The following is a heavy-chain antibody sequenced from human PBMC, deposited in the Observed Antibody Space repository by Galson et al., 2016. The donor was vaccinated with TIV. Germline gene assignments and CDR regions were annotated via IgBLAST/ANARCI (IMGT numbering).Heavy chain of an antibody. CDR1: GDSLSDLS. CDR2: FDPEQHKK. J-gene: IGHJ4*02. D-gene: IGHD2/OR15-2a*01. V-gene: IGHV1-24*01. Sequence: SVKVSCKVSGDSLSDLSMHWVRQAPGKGLEWMAGFDPEQHKKIYAQKLEGRVTLTDATSTDTAFLELSSLSFEYTAVYYCASVAWFPGLSLDNWGQGTLVIVSS. CDR3: ASVAWFPGLSLDN.